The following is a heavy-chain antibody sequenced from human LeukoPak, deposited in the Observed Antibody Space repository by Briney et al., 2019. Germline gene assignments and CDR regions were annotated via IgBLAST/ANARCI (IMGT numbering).Heavy chain of an antibody. CDR2: INHSGST. CDR1: GGSFSGYY. CDR3: ARGCRPPVYSNYGRPHVAFDI. Sequence: KPSETLSLTCAVYGGSFSGYYWSWIRQPPGKGLEWIGEINHSGSTNYNPSLKSRVTISVDTSKNQFSLKLSSVTAADTAVYYCARGCRPPVYSNYGRPHVAFDIWGQGTMVTVSS. V-gene: IGHV4-34*01. D-gene: IGHD4-11*01. J-gene: IGHJ3*02.